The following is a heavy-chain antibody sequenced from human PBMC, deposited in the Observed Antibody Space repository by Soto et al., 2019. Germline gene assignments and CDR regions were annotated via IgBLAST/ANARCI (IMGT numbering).Heavy chain of an antibody. V-gene: IGHV3-23*01. CDR1: GFTFSSYA. D-gene: IGHD2-15*01. CDR3: AGTYAYCSGGSCVPFDY. Sequence: EVQLLESGGGLAQPGGSLRLSCAASGFTFSSYAMSWVRQAPGKGLEWVSAISGSGGSTYYADSVKGRFTISRDNSKNTLYLQMNSLRAEDTAVYYCAGTYAYCSGGSCVPFDYWGQGTLVTVSS. CDR2: ISGSGGST. J-gene: IGHJ4*02.